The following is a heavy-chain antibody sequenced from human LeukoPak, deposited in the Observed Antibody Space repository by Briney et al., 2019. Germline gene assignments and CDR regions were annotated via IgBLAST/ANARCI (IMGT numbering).Heavy chain of an antibody. CDR2: INYEGSTT. CDR3: ATSSYGGNFGLFDY. D-gene: IGHD4-23*01. J-gene: IGHJ4*02. Sequence: GGSLRLSCAASGITLSNYWMHWFRQVPGKGLVWVSRINYEGSTTSYADSVKGRFTISRDNAKNTLYLQMNSLRAEDTSVYYCATSSYGGNFGLFDYWGQGILVTVSS. V-gene: IGHV3-74*01. CDR1: GITLSNYW.